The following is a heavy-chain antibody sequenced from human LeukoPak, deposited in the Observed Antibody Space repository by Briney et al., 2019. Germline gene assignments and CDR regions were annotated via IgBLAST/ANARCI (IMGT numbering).Heavy chain of an antibody. CDR1: GFTFSNYG. J-gene: IGHJ3*02. Sequence: GGSLRLSCAASGFTFSNYGMHWVRQAPGKGLEGVAVIWYDGSTTYYADSVKGRFTSTRDTSKNTLYLQMNSVRAEDTAVYYCARQQSGAPGTFDIWGQGTMVTVSS. V-gene: IGHV3-33*01. CDR2: IWYDGSTT. CDR3: ARQQSGAPGTFDI. D-gene: IGHD4/OR15-4a*01.